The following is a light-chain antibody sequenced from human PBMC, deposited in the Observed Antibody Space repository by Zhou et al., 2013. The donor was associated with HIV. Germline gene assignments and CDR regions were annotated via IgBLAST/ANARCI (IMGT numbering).Light chain of an antibody. V-gene: IGKV1-39*01. Sequence: DIQMTQSPSSLSASVGDRVTITCRASQSINTYLNWYQQKPGKAPKLLIYAASNLQSGVPSRFSGSGSGTDFTLTISSLQPEDFATYYCQQSYSTPFTFGPGTKVDIK. J-gene: IGKJ3*01. CDR2: AAS. CDR1: QSINTY. CDR3: QQSYSTPFT.